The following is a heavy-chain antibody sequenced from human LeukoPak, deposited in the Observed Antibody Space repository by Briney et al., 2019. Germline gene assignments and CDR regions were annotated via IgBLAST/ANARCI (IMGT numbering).Heavy chain of an antibody. CDR1: GGSISSGGYY. Sequence: SETLSLTCTVSGGSISSGGYYWSRIRQPPGKGLEWIGYIYHSGSTYYNPSLKSRVTISVDTSKNQFSLKLSSVTAADTAVYYCARDWVNSGSYEGLFDYWGQGTLVTVSS. J-gene: IGHJ4*02. CDR2: IYHSGST. CDR3: ARDWVNSGSYEGLFDY. D-gene: IGHD1-26*01. V-gene: IGHV4-30-2*01.